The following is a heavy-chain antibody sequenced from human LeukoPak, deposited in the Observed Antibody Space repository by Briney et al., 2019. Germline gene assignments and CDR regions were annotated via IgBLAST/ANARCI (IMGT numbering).Heavy chain of an antibody. CDR1: GGSISSSSYY. D-gene: IGHD5-18*01. J-gene: IGHJ4*02. CDR2: IYYSGST. V-gene: IGHV4-39*07. Sequence: SETLSLTCTVSGGSISSSSYYWGWIRQPPGKGLEWIGSIYYSGSTYYNPSLKSRVTISVDTSKNQFSLKLSSETAADTAVYYCARGYSYGAYFDYWGQGTLVTVSS. CDR3: ARGYSYGAYFDY.